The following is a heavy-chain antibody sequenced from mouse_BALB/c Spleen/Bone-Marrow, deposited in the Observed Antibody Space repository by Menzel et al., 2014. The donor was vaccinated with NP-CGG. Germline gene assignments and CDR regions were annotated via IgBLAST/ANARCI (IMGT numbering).Heavy chain of an antibody. CDR2: INPSTGYT. V-gene: IGHV1-7*01. Sequence: VKLMGSGAELAKPGASVKMSCKASGYTFTSYWMHWVKQRPGQGLEWIGYINPSTGYTEYNQKFKDKATLTADKSSNTAYMQLSSLTSEDSAGYYSAREKVLRNFLSYWGQGTLGTGSA. CDR1: GYTFTSYW. CDR3: AREKVLRNFLSY. D-gene: IGHD2-14*01. J-gene: IGHJ3*01.